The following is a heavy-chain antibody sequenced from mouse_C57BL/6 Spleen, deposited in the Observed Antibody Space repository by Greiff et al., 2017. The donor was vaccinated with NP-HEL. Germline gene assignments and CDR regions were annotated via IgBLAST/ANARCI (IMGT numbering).Heavy chain of an antibody. J-gene: IGHJ2*01. CDR3: ARIENSITTVDYFDY. V-gene: IGHV1-18*01. D-gene: IGHD1-1*01. Sequence: EVQLQQSGPELVKPGASVKIPCKASGYTFTDYNMDWVKQSHGKSLEWIGDINPNNGGTIYNQKFKGKATLTVDKSSSTAYMELRSLTSEDTAVYYCARIENSITTVDYFDYWGQGTTLTVSS. CDR2: INPNNGGT. CDR1: GYTFTDYN.